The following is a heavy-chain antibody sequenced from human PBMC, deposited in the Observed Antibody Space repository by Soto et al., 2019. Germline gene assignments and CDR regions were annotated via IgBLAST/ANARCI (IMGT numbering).Heavy chain of an antibody. D-gene: IGHD3-22*01. CDR3: ARNRDNYYDSSGGGYFDY. J-gene: IGHJ4*02. Sequence: QVQLQQWGAGLLKPSETLSLTCAVYGGSFSGYYWSWIRQPPGKGLEWIGEINHSGSTNYNPSLKSRVTISVDTSKNQFSLKLSSVTAADTAVYYCARNRDNYYDSSGGGYFDYWGQGTLVTVSS. V-gene: IGHV4-34*01. CDR2: INHSGST. CDR1: GGSFSGYY.